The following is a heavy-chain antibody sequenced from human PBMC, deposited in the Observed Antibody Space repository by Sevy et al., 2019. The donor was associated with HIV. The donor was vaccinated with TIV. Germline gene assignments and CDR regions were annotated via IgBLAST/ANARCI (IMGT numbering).Heavy chain of an antibody. CDR2: IIPIFGTA. V-gene: IGHV1-69*06. Sequence: ASVKVSCKASGGTFSSYAISWVRQAPGQGLEWMGGIIPIFGTANYAQKFQGRVTITADKSTSTAYMVLSSLRSEDTAVYYCARGGANARGVITTNSDAFDIWGQGTMVTVSS. CDR3: ARGGANARGVITTNSDAFDI. CDR1: GGTFSSYA. D-gene: IGHD3-10*02. J-gene: IGHJ3*02.